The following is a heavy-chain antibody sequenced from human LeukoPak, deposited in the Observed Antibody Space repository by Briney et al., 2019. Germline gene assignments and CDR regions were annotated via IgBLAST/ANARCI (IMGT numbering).Heavy chain of an antibody. CDR1: GGSIRSYY. CDR3: ARGEPSIASTGAPPFDL. V-gene: IGHV4-59*01. CDR2: IYYSGST. D-gene: IGHD6-13*01. J-gene: IGHJ2*01. Sequence: SENLSLTCTVSGGSIRSYYWEWIRQPPGKGLEWIGYIYYSGSTDYNPSLKSRVTLSVDTSKNRFSLRLSSVTAADTAVYYCARGEPSIASTGAPPFDLWGRGTLVTVSS.